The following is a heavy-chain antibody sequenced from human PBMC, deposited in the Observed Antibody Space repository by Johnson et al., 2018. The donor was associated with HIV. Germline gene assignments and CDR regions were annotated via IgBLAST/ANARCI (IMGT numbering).Heavy chain of an antibody. J-gene: IGHJ3*02. CDR1: GFTVSSNY. CDR3: ARDGGIAATDAFDI. V-gene: IGHV3-66*01. CDR2: IYSGGRT. Sequence: VQLVESGGGLVQPGGSLRLSCVVSGFTVSSNYMSWVRQAPGKGLEWVSVIYSGGRTYYADSVKGRYTISRDNSKNTLYLQMNNLRAEDTAVYYCARDGGIAATDAFDIWGQGTMVTVSS. D-gene: IGHD6-13*01.